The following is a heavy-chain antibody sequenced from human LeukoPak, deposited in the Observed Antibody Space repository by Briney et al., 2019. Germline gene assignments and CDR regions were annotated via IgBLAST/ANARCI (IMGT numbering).Heavy chain of an antibody. D-gene: IGHD7-27*01. CDR2: ISGSGGSGGST. J-gene: IGHJ2*01. Sequence: GGSLRLSCAASAFTFSSYAMSWVRQAPGKGLEWVLSISGSGGSGGSTFYADSVKGRFTISRDNSKNTLYLQMNSLRAEDTAVYYCVKDRVTGGPYWFLDLWGRGTLVTVSS. CDR3: VKDRVTGGPYWFLDL. CDR1: AFTFSSYA. V-gene: IGHV3-23*01.